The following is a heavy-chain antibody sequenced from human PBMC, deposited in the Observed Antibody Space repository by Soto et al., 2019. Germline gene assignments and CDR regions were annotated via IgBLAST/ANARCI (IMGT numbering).Heavy chain of an antibody. V-gene: IGHV1-8*01. D-gene: IGHD3-3*01. CDR2: MNPNSGNT. Sequence: ASVKVSCKASGYTFTSYDINWVRQATGQGLEWMGWMNPNSGNTGYAQKFQGRVTMTRNTSISTAYMELSSLRSEDTAVYYCARGGYDFWSGYLYYYYYYGMDVWGQGTTVTVSS. CDR1: GYTFTSYD. J-gene: IGHJ6*02. CDR3: ARGGYDFWSGYLYYYYYYGMDV.